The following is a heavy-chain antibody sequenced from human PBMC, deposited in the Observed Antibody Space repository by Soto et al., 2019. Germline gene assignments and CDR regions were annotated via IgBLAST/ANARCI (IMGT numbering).Heavy chain of an antibody. CDR2: INMDGSRT. V-gene: IGHV3-74*01. J-gene: IGHJ5*02. Sequence: EVQLVESGGGLVQPGGSLGPSCAASGLTLRGNGRPWVRKAPGKGLLWFSRINMDGSRTNYPDSVKGRFTVSRDNAKNTKYLQMNSLRAEDTAVYYCARVLTGSWNWFDPWGQGTLVTVSS. CDR1: GLTLRGNG. CDR3: ARVLTGSWNWFDP. D-gene: IGHD6-13*01.